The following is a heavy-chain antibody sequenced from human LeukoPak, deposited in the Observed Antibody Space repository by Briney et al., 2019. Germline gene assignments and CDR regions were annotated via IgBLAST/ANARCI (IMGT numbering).Heavy chain of an antibody. D-gene: IGHD3-22*01. V-gene: IGHV4-39*07. J-gene: IGHJ2*01. CDR3: ARDPHSSGYYTWRRAGPDWYFDL. Sequence: TPSETLSLTCSVSGGSISSSSYYWGWIRQPPGKGLEWIATINYSGTTHYNPSLKSRVTISVDTSKNQFSLKLSSVTAADTAVYYCARDPHSSGYYTWRRAGPDWYFDLWGRGTLVTVSS. CDR1: GGSISSSSYY. CDR2: INYSGTT.